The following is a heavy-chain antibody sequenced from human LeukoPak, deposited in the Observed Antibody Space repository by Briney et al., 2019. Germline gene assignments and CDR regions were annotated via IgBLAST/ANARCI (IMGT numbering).Heavy chain of an antibody. J-gene: IGHJ3*02. Sequence: GGSLRLSCAAYGFTFDDYAMHWVRQAPGEGLGWVSGISWNSGSIGYADSVKGRFTISRDNAKNSLYLQMNSLRAEDTALYYCAKDRGNYDFWSGHSSVAFDIWGQGTMVTVSS. D-gene: IGHD3-3*01. CDR1: GFTFDDYA. CDR2: ISWNSGSI. V-gene: IGHV3-9*01. CDR3: AKDRGNYDFWSGHSSVAFDI.